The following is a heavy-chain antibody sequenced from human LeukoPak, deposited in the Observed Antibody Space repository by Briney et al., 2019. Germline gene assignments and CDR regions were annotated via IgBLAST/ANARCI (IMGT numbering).Heavy chain of an antibody. V-gene: IGHV3-48*03. CDR2: ISTSTSGITI. Sequence: GGSLRLSCAASGFTFSNFNMNWVRQAPGKGLEWVSYISTSTSGITIYYADSVEGRFTISRDNAKNSLYLQMKSLRAEDTAVYYCAKDRDYSNYDWFDPWGQGTLVTVSS. D-gene: IGHD4-11*01. CDR1: GFTFSNFN. J-gene: IGHJ5*02. CDR3: AKDRDYSNYDWFDP.